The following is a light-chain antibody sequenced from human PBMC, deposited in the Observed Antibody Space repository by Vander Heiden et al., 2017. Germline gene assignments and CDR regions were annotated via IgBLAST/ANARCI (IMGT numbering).Light chain of an antibody. V-gene: IGLV1-44*01. J-gene: IGLJ2*01. CDR2: NND. Sequence: QSVLTQPPSTSGTLGQTGTISCPASSSNIGSNAVNWYQQLPGAAPRLLIYNNDQRPSGVPDRFSGSKSGTSASLSVSGLRSEDEADYYCAAWDDSLTGLVFGGGTKLTVL. CDR3: AAWDDSLTGLV. CDR1: SSNIGSNA.